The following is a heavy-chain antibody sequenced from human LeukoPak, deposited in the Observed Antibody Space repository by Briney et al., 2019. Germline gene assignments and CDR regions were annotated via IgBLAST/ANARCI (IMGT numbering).Heavy chain of an antibody. CDR2: TYYRSKWYN. J-gene: IGHJ4*02. V-gene: IGHV6-1*01. D-gene: IGHD1-26*01. CDR1: GDSVSSNSAA. Sequence: SQTLSLTCAISGDSVSSNSAAWNWIRQSPSRGPEWLGRTYYRSKWYNDYAVSVKSRITINPDTSKYRFSLHLNSVTPEDTAVYFCARGRGELIDYWGQGTLVTVSS. CDR3: ARGRGELIDY.